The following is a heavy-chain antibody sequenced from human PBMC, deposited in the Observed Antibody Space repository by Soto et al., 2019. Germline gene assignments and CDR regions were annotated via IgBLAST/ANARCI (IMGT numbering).Heavy chain of an antibody. CDR1: GGSLRGYY. J-gene: IGHJ4*02. Sequence: SETLSLTCAVYGGSLRGYYWSWIRQPQGKGLEWIGEINHSGSTNYNPSLKSRVTISVDTSTNQFSLKLSSVTAADTAVYYCARGRFSGYTKYYFDYWGQGTLVTVSS. CDR3: ARGRFSGYTKYYFDY. V-gene: IGHV4-34*01. CDR2: INHSGST. D-gene: IGHD5-18*01.